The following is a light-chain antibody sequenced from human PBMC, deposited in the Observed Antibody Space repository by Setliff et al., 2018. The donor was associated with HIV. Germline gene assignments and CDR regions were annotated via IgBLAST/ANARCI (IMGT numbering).Light chain of an antibody. J-gene: IGLJ1*01. CDR2: DVT. CDR3: CSYTSRTPLDV. V-gene: IGLV2-14*03. CDR1: SSAVGGYNY. Sequence: QSALTQPASVSGSPGQSITISCTGTSSAVGGYNYVSWYQQHPGKAPKLMISDVTNRPSGVSNRFSGSKSGNTTSLTISGLQAEDEADYYCCSYTSRTPLDVFGTGTKVTVL.